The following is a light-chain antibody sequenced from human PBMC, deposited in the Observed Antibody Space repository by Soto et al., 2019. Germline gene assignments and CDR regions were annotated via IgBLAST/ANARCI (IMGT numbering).Light chain of an antibody. Sequence: QSVLTQPPSVSGAPGQRVTISCTGSRSDIGAGYRVRWYQQVPGAAPKLLIYDNTNRPSGVSARFFGSKSGTSASLAITGLQAEDEADYYCQSYDRSLSAVVFGGGTQLTV. V-gene: IGLV1-40*01. CDR1: RSDIGAGYR. CDR3: QSYDRSLSAVV. J-gene: IGLJ2*01. CDR2: DNT.